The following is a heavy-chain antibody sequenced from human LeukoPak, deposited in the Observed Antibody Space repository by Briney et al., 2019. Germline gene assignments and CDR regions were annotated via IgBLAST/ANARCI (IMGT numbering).Heavy chain of an antibody. CDR2: ISAYNGNT. J-gene: IGHJ5*02. D-gene: IGHD3-9*01. V-gene: IGHV1-18*01. Sequence: ASVKVSCKASGYTFTSYGISWVRQAPGQGLEWMGWISAYNGNTNYAQKLQGRVTMTTDTSTSTAYMELRSLRSDDTAVYYCARGDFDWLSMQNWFDLWGQGTLVTVSS. CDR1: GYTFTSYG. CDR3: ARGDFDWLSMQNWFDL.